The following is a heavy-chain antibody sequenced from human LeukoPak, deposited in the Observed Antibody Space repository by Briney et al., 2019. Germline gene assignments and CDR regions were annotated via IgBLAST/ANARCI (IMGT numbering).Heavy chain of an antibody. V-gene: IGHV4-59*12. CDR1: GGSISSYY. D-gene: IGHD5-12*01. J-gene: IGHJ3*02. CDR3: ARDLKDIVATIQMRGAFDI. CDR2: IYYSGST. Sequence: PSETLSLTCTVSGGSISSYYWSWIRQPPGKGLEWIGYIYYSGSTNYNPSLKSRVTISVDTSKNQFSLKLSSVTAADTAVYYCARDLKDIVATIQMRGAFDIWGQGTMVTVSS.